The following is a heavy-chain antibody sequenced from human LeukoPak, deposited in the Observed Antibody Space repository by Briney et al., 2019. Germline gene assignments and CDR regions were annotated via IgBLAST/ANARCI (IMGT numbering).Heavy chain of an antibody. J-gene: IGHJ5*02. V-gene: IGHV1-46*01. CDR3: ALDYDSSGYKNWFDP. Sequence: GAPVKVSCKASGYTFTSYYMHWVRQAPGQGLEWMGIINPSGGSTSYAQKFQGRVTMTRDTSTSTVYMELSSLRSEDTAVYYCALDYDSSGYKNWFDPWAREPWSPSPQ. CDR2: INPSGGST. D-gene: IGHD3-22*01. CDR1: GYTFTSYY.